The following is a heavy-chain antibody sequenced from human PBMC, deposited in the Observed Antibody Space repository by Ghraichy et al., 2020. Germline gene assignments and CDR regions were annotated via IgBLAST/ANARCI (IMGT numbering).Heavy chain of an antibody. CDR2: TYYRSKWYN. CDR1: GDSGGRKSGA. CDR3: ASGVAARPFDY. D-gene: IGHD6-6*01. V-gene: IGHV6-1*01. J-gene: IGHJ4*02. Sequence: SQTLSLTGEISGDSGGRKSGAWNWIRQSPSRGLEWLGRTYYRSKWYNDYAVSVKSRITINPDTSKNQFSLQLNSVTPEDTAVYYCASGVAARPFDYWGQGTLVTVSS.